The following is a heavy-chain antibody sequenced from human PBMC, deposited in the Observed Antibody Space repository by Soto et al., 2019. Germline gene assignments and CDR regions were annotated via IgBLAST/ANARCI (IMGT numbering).Heavy chain of an antibody. CDR1: GGSISSGGYY. D-gene: IGHD6-19*01. J-gene: IGHJ5*02. V-gene: IGHV4-31*03. CDR3: ASGLRAVAGTEWFEP. Sequence: SETLSLTCTVSGGSISSGGYYWSWIRQHPGKGLEWIGYIYYSGSTYYNPSLKSRVTISVDTSKNQFSLKLSSVTAADTAVYYCASGLRAVAGTEWFEPWGQGTLVTVSS. CDR2: IYYSGST.